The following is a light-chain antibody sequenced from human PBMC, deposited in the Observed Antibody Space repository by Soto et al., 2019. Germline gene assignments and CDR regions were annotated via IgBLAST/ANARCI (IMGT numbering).Light chain of an antibody. V-gene: IGKV3-20*01. CDR3: QQYGSSGT. J-gene: IGKJ1*01. Sequence: EIVLTQSPGTLSLSTGERATLSCRASQSVSNNYLALYQQKPGQAPRLLIYGASNRATGIPDRFSGSGSGTDLTLTSSRLEPEDFAVYYYQQYGSSGTFGKGTKVDTK. CDR1: QSVSNNY. CDR2: GAS.